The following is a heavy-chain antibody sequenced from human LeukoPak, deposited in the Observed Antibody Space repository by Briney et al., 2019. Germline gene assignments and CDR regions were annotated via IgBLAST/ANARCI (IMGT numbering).Heavy chain of an antibody. CDR1: GYTFTSYG. V-gene: IGHV1-18*01. CDR3: AREPDHSDHYYYYYYMDV. CDR2: ISAYNGNT. D-gene: IGHD1-14*01. J-gene: IGHJ6*03. Sequence: ASVKVSCKASGYTFTSYGISWVRQAPGQGLEWMGWISAYNGNTNYAQKFQGRVTMTRDTSTSTVYMELSSLRSEDTAVYYCAREPDHSDHYYYYYYMDVWGKGTTVTVSS.